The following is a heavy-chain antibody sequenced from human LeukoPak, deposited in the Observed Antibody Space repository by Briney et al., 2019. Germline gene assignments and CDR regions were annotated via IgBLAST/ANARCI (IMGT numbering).Heavy chain of an antibody. CDR3: AKGPARQLVNWFDP. J-gene: IGHJ5*02. CDR1: GFTFSTYN. V-gene: IGHV3-23*01. Sequence: GGSLRLSCAASGFTFSTYNMNWVRQAPGTGLEWVSAISGSGGSTYYADSVKGRFTISRDNSKNTLYLQMNSLRAEDTAVYYCAKGPARQLVNWFDPWGQGTLVTVSS. D-gene: IGHD6-13*01. CDR2: ISGSGGST.